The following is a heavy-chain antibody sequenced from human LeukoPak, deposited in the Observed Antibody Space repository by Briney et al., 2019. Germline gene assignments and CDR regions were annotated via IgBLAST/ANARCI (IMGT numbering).Heavy chain of an antibody. CDR2: IISVGSST. J-gene: IGHJ4*02. CDR1: GFTFGSYW. Sequence: PGGSLRLSCAASGFTFGSYWMHWVRQAPGKGLVWVSRIISVGSSTSYADSVKGRFTISRDNAKNTLYLQMNSLRAEDTAVYSCARTSGLYSTSLDSWGEGTLVTVSS. V-gene: IGHV3-74*01. CDR3: ARTSGLYSTSLDS. D-gene: IGHD6-13*01.